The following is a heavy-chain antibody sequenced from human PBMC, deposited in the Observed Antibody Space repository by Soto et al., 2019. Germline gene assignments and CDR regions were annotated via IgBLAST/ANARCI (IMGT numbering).Heavy chain of an antibody. CDR2: ISDRGDLT. Sequence: EGSLRLSCAASGFAFTVHPMSWVRQAPEEGLEWVAGISDRGDLTYNADSVKGRFTISRDNSRNTLYLQMNSLRAEDTAVYYCASRLIGSSRAFDIWGQGTMVTVSS. J-gene: IGHJ3*02. D-gene: IGHD3-10*01. V-gene: IGHV3-23*01. CDR1: GFAFTVHP. CDR3: ASRLIGSSRAFDI.